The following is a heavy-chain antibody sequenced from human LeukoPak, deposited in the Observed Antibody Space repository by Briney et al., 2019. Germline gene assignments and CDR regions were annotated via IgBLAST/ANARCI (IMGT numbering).Heavy chain of an antibody. CDR3: ASLGYSSSPTDWYFDL. D-gene: IGHD6-6*01. Sequence: GASVKVSCKASGYTFTSYDINWVRQATGQGLEWMGGIIPIFGTANYAQKFQGRVTITADKSTSTAYMELSSLRSEDTAVYYCASLGYSSSPTDWYFDLWGRGTLVTVSS. J-gene: IGHJ2*01. CDR2: IIPIFGTA. CDR1: GYTFTSYD. V-gene: IGHV1-69*06.